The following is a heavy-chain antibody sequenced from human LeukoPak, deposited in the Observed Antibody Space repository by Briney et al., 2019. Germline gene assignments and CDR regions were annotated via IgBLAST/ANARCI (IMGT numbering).Heavy chain of an antibody. Sequence: PSETLSLTCAVYGGSFSGYYWGWIRQPPGKGLEWIGEINHSGSTNYNPSLKSRVTISVDTSKNQFSLKLSSVTAADTAVYYCARATYYDFWSGYYAVPGKPNWFDPWGQGTLVTVSS. J-gene: IGHJ5*02. D-gene: IGHD3-3*01. CDR1: GGSFSGYY. CDR3: ARATYYDFWSGYYAVPGKPNWFDP. CDR2: INHSGST. V-gene: IGHV4-34*01.